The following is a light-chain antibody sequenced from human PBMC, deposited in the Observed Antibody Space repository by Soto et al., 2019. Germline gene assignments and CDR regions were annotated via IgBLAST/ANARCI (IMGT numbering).Light chain of an antibody. CDR1: QSISRY. Sequence: RASQSISRYLNWYQQKPGKAPKLLIYAASSLQSGXXSRFSGSGSGTDFTLTINRLEPEDFAVYYCQQYSNSITFGQGTRLEIK. CDR2: AAS. CDR3: QQYSNSIT. V-gene: IGKV1-39*02. J-gene: IGKJ5*01.